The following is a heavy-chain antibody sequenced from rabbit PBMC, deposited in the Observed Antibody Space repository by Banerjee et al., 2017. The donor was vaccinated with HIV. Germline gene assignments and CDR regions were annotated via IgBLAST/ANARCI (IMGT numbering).Heavy chain of an antibody. CDR3: ARGYNYAYVDYSYGMDL. J-gene: IGHJ4*01. V-gene: IGHV1S40*01. D-gene: IGHD6-1*01. CDR2: IYAGGGST. Sequence: SLEESGGDLVLPGASLTLTCSASGFPISSSYYMCWVRQAPGQGLEWIGCIYAGGGSTYYASWAKGRFTISKTSSTTVTLQMTSLTAADTATYFCARGYNYAYVDYSYGMDLWGPGTLVTVS. CDR1: GFPISSSYY.